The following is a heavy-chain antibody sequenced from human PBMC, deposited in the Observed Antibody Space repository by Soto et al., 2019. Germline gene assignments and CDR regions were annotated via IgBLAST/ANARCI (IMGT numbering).Heavy chain of an antibody. Sequence: PGGSLRLSCAASGFTFSSYGMHWVRQAPGKGLEWVAVISYDGSNKYYADSVKGRFTISRDKSKNTLYLQMNSLRAEDTAVYYCEKERPMVRGVPDYWGQGTLVTVSS. CDR1: GFTFSSYG. CDR2: ISYDGSNK. J-gene: IGHJ4*02. D-gene: IGHD3-10*01. CDR3: EKERPMVRGVPDY. V-gene: IGHV3-30*18.